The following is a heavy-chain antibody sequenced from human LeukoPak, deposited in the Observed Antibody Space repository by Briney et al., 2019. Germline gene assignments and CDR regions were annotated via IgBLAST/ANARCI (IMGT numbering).Heavy chain of an antibody. Sequence: PSETLSLTCTVSGGSMSGYFWAWIRRPAGKGLEWIGRIYSSGTTNYNLSLKSRVTMSLDTSKNQFSLSLTSVTAADTAVYYCAREARGGSTYLDNWGQGTLVTVSS. CDR1: GGSMSGYF. V-gene: IGHV4-4*07. CDR3: AREARGGSTYLDN. J-gene: IGHJ4*02. CDR2: IYSSGTT. D-gene: IGHD1-26*01.